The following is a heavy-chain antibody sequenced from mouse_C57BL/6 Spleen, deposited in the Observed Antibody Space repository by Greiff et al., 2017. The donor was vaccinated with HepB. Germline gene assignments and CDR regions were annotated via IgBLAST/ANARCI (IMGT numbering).Heavy chain of an antibody. V-gene: IGHV1-22*01. Sequence: VHVKQSGPELVKPGASVKMSCKASGYTFTDYNMHWVKQSHGKSLEWIGYINPNNGGTSYNQKFKGKATLTVNKSSSTAYMELRSLTSEDSAVYYCARRVNYYGSSYGYWGQGTTLTVSS. CDR3: ARRVNYYGSSYGY. D-gene: IGHD1-1*01. J-gene: IGHJ2*01. CDR1: GYTFTDYN. CDR2: INPNNGGT.